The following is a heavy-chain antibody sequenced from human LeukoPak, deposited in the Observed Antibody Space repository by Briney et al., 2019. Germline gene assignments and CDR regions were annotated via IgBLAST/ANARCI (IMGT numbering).Heavy chain of an antibody. CDR1: GGSFSGYY. CDR2: INHSGST. CDR3: ARGETTVTTRYFDL. D-gene: IGHD4-17*01. J-gene: IGHJ2*01. V-gene: IGHV4-34*01. Sequence: SETLSLTCAVYGGSFSGYYWSWIRQPPGKGLEWIGEINHSGSTNYNPSLKSRVTISVDTSKNQFSLKLSSVTAADAAVYYCARGETTVTTRYFDLWGRGALVTVSS.